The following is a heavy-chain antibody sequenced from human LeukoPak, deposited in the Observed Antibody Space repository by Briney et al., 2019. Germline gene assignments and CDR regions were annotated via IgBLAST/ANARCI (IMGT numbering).Heavy chain of an antibody. J-gene: IGHJ4*02. CDR1: GFTFSSYG. Sequence: QPGGSLRLSCAASGFTFSSYGMHWVRQAPGKGLEWVAVIWYDGSNKYYADSVKGRFTISRDNSKNTLYLQMNSLRAEDTAVYYCARDKPPPYCYDSSGIFDYWGQGTLVTVSS. CDR3: ARDKPPPYCYDSSGIFDY. V-gene: IGHV3-33*01. CDR2: IWYDGSNK. D-gene: IGHD3-22*01.